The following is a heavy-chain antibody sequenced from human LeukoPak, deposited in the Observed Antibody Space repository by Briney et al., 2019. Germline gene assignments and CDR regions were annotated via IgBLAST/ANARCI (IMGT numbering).Heavy chain of an antibody. V-gene: IGHV3-30*04. D-gene: IGHD1-14*01. CDR3: ARDPIAGPPDYFDY. J-gene: IGHJ4*02. CDR1: GFAFSSFA. CDR2: TSYDETRK. Sequence: GGSLRLSCAASGFAFSSFAMGWVRQAPGKGLEWVAVTSYDETRKYYGNSVRGRFTISRDNSENTLYLQMSSLRAEDTAVYYCARDPIAGPPDYFDYWGQGTLVTVSS.